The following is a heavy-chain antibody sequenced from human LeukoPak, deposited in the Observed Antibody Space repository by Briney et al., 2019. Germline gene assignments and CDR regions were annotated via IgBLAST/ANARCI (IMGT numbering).Heavy chain of an antibody. D-gene: IGHD3-3*01. CDR3: ARDGKYYDFWSGPPTPSTFDY. CDR1: GYTFTGYI. V-gene: IGHV1-2*02. CDR2: INPNSVGT. J-gene: IGHJ4*02. Sequence: ASGKFSCKAPGYTFTGYIIHWFRQAPGQGLEWMGWINPNSVGTNYAQKFQGRVTMTRDTSISTAYMELSRLRSDDTAVYYCARDGKYYDFWSGPPTPSTFDYWGQGTLVTVSS.